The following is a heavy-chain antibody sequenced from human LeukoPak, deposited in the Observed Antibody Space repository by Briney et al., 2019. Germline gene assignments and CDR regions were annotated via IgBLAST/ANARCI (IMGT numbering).Heavy chain of an antibody. Sequence: PGGSLRLSCAASGFSFSSSWMHWVRQAPGKGLVWVSRIKSDGSSTFYADSVKGGFTISRDNAKNTVDLQMNSLRVEDTALYYCARGWETDVSDYWGQGTLVTVSS. J-gene: IGHJ4*02. D-gene: IGHD1-14*01. CDR2: IKSDGSST. CDR3: ARGWETDVSDY. V-gene: IGHV3-74*01. CDR1: GFSFSSSW.